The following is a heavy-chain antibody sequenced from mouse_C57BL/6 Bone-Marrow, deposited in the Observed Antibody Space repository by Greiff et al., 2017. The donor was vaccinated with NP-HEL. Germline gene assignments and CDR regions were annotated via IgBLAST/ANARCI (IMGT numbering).Heavy chain of an antibody. CDR1: GYTFTDYY. J-gene: IGHJ1*03. V-gene: IGHV1-19*01. CDR3: ARKRLAYYSNSYFDV. CDR2: INPYNGGT. D-gene: IGHD2-5*01. Sequence: EVQLQQSGPVLVKPGASVKMSCKASGYTFTDYYMNWVKQSHGKSLEWIGVINPYNGGTSYNQKFKGKATLTVDKSSSTAYMELNSLTSEDSAVYYCARKRLAYYSNSYFDVWGTGTTVTVSS.